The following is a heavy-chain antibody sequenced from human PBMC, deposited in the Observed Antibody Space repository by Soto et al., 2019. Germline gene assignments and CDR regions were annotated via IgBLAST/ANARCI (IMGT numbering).Heavy chain of an antibody. Sequence: QVQLVQSGAEVKKSGSSVKVSCKASGATFNRNTISWVRQAPGQGLEWMGGIIPMFRSANYAQKFQGRVTITADEYTNTAYMEMSSLRSDDTAVYYCAREGGHNYGLGRGHPFDPWGQGTLVTVTS. CDR1: GATFNRNT. D-gene: IGHD4-17*01. CDR3: AREGGHNYGLGRGHPFDP. J-gene: IGHJ5*02. CDR2: IIPMFRSA. V-gene: IGHV1-69*01.